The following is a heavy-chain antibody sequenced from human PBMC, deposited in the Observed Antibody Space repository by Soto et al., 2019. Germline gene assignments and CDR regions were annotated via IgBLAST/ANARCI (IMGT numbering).Heavy chain of an antibody. CDR3: AYRTCRGGSSYYPDAFDI. Sequence: GGSLRLSCAASGFTFSSYWMSWVRQAPGKGLEWVANIKQDGSEKYYVDSVKGRFTISRDNAKKSLYLQMNSLRVEDTAVYYCAYRTCRGGSSYYPDAFDIWGQGTMVTVSS. V-gene: IGHV3-7*01. J-gene: IGHJ3*02. CDR1: GFTFSSYW. CDR2: IKQDGSEK. D-gene: IGHD2-15*01.